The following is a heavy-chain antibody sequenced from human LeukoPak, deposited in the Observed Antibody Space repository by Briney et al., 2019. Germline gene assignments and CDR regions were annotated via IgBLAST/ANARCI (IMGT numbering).Heavy chain of an antibody. CDR1: GGTFSSYA. V-gene: IGHV1-69*04. D-gene: IGHD3-10*01. Sequence: ASVKVSCKASGGTFSSYAISWVRQAPGQGLEWMGRIIPILGIANYAQKFQGRVTITADKSTSTAYMELSSLRSEDTAVYYCARETEESVLLWFGERRSPYGMDVWGQGTTVTVSS. CDR2: IIPILGIA. J-gene: IGHJ6*02. CDR3: ARETEESVLLWFGERRSPYGMDV.